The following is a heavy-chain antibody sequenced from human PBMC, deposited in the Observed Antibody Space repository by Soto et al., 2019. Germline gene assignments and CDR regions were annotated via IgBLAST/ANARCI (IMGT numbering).Heavy chain of an antibody. CDR2: IKSKTDGGTR. Sequence: PGGSLRLSCAASGFTFSNAWLNWVRQAPGKGLEWVGRIKSKTDGGTRDYAAPVKGRFTISRDDSKNTLYLQMNSLKTEDTAVYYCPLPPSYGMDVWGQGTTVTVSS. J-gene: IGHJ6*02. V-gene: IGHV3-15*07. CDR1: GFTFSNAW. CDR3: PLPPSYGMDV.